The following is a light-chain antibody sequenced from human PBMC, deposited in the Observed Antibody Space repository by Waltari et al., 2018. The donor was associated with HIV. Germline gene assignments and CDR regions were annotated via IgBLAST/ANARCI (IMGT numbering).Light chain of an antibody. CDR2: DDS. V-gene: IGLV3-21*02. J-gene: IGLJ2*01. CDR1: NIESKN. Sequence: SYVLTQPPSVSVAPGQTASITCGGNNIESKNVHWYHQKPGQAPVLVVYDDSDRPSGIPDRFSGSNSGNTATLTISRVEVADEADYYCQVWDRRGVFGGGTKLTVL. CDR3: QVWDRRGV.